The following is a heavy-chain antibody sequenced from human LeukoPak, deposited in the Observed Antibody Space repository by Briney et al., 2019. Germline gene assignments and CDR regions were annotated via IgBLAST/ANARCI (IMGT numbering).Heavy chain of an antibody. V-gene: IGHV3-23*01. J-gene: IGHJ6*02. CDR3: AKNLYCGGGSCYPSALGMDV. D-gene: IGHD2-15*01. CDR1: GFTFSSYA. CDR2: ISGSGNRT. Sequence: GGSLRLSCAASGFTFSSYAMSWLRQAPGKGLEWVSSISGSGNRTYYADSVKGRFTISRDNSKNTLFLQMNSPRVEDTAVYYCAKNLYCGGGSCYPSALGMDVWGQGTTVTVSS.